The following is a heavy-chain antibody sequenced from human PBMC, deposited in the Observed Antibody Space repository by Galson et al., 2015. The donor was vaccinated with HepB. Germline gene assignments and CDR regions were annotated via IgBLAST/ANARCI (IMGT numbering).Heavy chain of an antibody. V-gene: IGHV3-53*01. CDR1: GFTVSSDY. CDR2: IYSGGST. Sequence: SLRLSCAASGFTVSSDYMSWVRQAPGKGLECVSVIYSGGSTYYADSVKGRFTISRDNSKNTLYLQMNGLRAEDTAVYYCWGGAYVEDYWGQGTLVTVSS. J-gene: IGHJ4*02. D-gene: IGHD5-12*01. CDR3: WGGAYVEDY.